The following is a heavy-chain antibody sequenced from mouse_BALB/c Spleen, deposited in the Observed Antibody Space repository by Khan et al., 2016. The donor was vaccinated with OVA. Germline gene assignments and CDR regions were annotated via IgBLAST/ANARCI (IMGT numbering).Heavy chain of an antibody. D-gene: IGHD2-4*01. CDR1: GFNITDTY. CDR3: ARTTMIVGFDY. CDR2: IDPANGNN. Sequence: EVQLQESGAELVKPGASVKLSCTASGFNITDTYMHWVRQRPEEGLEWIGRIDPANGNNRYDPELQGKATITADTSSNTAYLHLRSLTSEDTAVYYCARTTMIVGFDYWGQGTLVIVSA. V-gene: IGHV14-3*02. J-gene: IGHJ3*01.